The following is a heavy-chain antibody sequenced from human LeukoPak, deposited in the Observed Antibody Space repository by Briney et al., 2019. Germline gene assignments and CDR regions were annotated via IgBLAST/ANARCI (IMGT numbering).Heavy chain of an antibody. V-gene: IGHV3-7*01. J-gene: IGHJ4*02. Sequence: GGSLRLSCAASGFTFKNYWMSWVRLAPGRGLDWVANMNQGGSDKYYVDSVEGRFTISRDNAKNSVYLQMSSLRVEDTGVYYCARADWGSVDYWGQGTPVTVSS. CDR1: GFTFKNYW. CDR3: ARADWGSVDY. CDR2: MNQGGSDK. D-gene: IGHD7-27*01.